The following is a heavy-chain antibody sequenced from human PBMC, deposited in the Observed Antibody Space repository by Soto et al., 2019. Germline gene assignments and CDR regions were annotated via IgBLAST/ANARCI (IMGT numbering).Heavy chain of an antibody. V-gene: IGHV4-59*01. D-gene: IGHD2-8*02. J-gene: IGHJ4*02. Sequence: SETLSLTCTVSGGSISSYYWSWIRQPPGKGLEWIGYIYYSGITDYNPSLKSRVTISVDTSKSQFSLKLSSVTAADTAVYYCASGGGVYYFDYWGQGTLVTVSS. CDR1: GGSISSYY. CDR3: ASGGGVYYFDY. CDR2: IYYSGIT.